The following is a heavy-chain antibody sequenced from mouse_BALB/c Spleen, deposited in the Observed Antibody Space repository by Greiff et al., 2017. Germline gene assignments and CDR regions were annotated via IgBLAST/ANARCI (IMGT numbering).Heavy chain of an antibody. Sequence: EVQRVESGGGLVKPGGSLKLSCAASGFTFSSYTMSWVRQTPEKRLEWVATISSGGSYTYYPDSVKGRFTISRDNAKNTLYLQMSSLKSEDTAMYYCTRDQTYGYWFAYWGQGTLVTVSA. V-gene: IGHV5-6-4*01. CDR1: GFTFSSYT. D-gene: IGHD1-2*01. CDR2: ISSGGSYT. CDR3: TRDQTYGYWFAY. J-gene: IGHJ3*01.